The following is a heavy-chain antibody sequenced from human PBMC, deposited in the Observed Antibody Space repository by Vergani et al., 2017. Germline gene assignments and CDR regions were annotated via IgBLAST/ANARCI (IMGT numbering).Heavy chain of an antibody. V-gene: IGHV3-7*01. J-gene: IGHJ4*02. D-gene: IGHD4/OR15-4a*01. CDR3: ASSKGMVPYYFDY. CDR1: GFTFSGYW. CDR2: IKQDGSEK. Sequence: EVQLVESGGGLVQPGGSLRLSCAASGFTFSGYWMSWVRQAPGKGLEWVANIKQDGSEKYYVDSVKGRFTISRDNAKNSLYLQMNSLRAEDTAVYYCASSKGMVPYYFDYWGQGTLVTVSS.